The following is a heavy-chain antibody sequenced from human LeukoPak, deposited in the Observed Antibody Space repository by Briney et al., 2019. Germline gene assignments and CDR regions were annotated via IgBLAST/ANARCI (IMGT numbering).Heavy chain of an antibody. Sequence: GGSLRLSCVVSGFTFRDARMSWVRQAPGKGLEWVGRIKSKSDGGTTDYAAPVKGRFTISRDDVKNTLYLQMSSLKTEDTAVYFCAHRDTTMVRVDYWGQGTLVTVSS. CDR2: IKSKSDGGTT. CDR1: GFTFRDAR. CDR3: AHRDTTMVRVDY. D-gene: IGHD5-18*01. J-gene: IGHJ4*02. V-gene: IGHV3-15*01.